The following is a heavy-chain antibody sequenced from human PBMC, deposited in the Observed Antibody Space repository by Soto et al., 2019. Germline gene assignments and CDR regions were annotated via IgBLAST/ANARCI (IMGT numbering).Heavy chain of an antibody. D-gene: IGHD6-25*01. CDR2: IYHSGST. CDR1: SGSISSSNW. J-gene: IGHJ6*03. V-gene: IGHV4-4*02. Sequence: SETLSLTCAVSSGSISSSNWWSWVRQPPGKGLEWIGEIYHSGSTNYNPSLKSRVTISVDKSKNQFSLKLSSVTAADTAVYYCARGGGSHYYYYYYMDVWGKGTTVTVSS. CDR3: ARGGGSHYYYYYYMDV.